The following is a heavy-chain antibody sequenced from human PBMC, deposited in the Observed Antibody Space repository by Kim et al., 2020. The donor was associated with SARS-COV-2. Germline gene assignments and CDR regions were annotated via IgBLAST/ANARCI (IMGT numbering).Heavy chain of an antibody. CDR2: INGDGSST. CDR3: VRAGWGYCSGGRFNSGGYFDN. Sequence: GGSLRLSCAASGFTFSTYWMHWVRQAPGKGLVWVSRINGDGSSTVYADSVKGRFTISRDNAKNTVYLQMNSLRAEDTAVYYCVRAGWGYCSGGRFNSGGYFDNWGQGTLVTVSS. V-gene: IGHV3-74*01. D-gene: IGHD2-15*01. J-gene: IGHJ4*02. CDR1: GFTFSTYW.